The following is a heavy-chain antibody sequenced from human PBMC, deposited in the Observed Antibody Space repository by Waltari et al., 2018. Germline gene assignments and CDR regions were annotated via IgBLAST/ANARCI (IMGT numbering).Heavy chain of an antibody. Sequence: QVQLVQSGAEVKKPGASVKVSCKASGYTFTSYYMNWVRQAPGQGLEWMGISNPSGGSTNYAQKFQGRVTMTRDTSTSTASMELSSLRSEDTAVYYCARVRAVAGFQAKAFDIWGQGTMVTVSS. J-gene: IGHJ3*02. CDR3: ARVRAVAGFQAKAFDI. D-gene: IGHD6-19*01. CDR1: GYTFTSYY. CDR2: SNPSGGST. V-gene: IGHV1-46*01.